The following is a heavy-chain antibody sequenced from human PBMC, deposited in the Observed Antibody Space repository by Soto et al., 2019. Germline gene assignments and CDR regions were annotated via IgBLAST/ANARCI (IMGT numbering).Heavy chain of an antibody. J-gene: IGHJ4*02. CDR1: GDSIISDKW. D-gene: IGHD6-19*01. Sequence: SVTLSLRCGVLGDSIISDKWWSWVSQAPGKGLEWIGEIHHGGNSKYNPSLKSRVTISRDSSKNTVSLEMTSLRAEDTAVYYCAKGGRQWLVTSDFNYWGQGALVTVSS. CDR2: IHHGGNS. CDR3: AKGGRQWLVTSDFNY. V-gene: IGHV4-4*02.